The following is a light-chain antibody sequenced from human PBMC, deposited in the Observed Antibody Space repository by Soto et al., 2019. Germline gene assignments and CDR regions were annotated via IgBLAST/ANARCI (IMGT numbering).Light chain of an antibody. CDR1: QNVNSN. CDR3: QQYSSGPLYT. Sequence: EIVMTQSPDTLSVSPGERATLSCRASQNVNSNLAWYQQKPGQAPRLLIYGASTRATGIPARFSGSGSGIEFTLTISSLQSEDFAVYYCQQYSSGPLYTFGQGSKLEIK. V-gene: IGKV3-15*01. J-gene: IGKJ2*01. CDR2: GAS.